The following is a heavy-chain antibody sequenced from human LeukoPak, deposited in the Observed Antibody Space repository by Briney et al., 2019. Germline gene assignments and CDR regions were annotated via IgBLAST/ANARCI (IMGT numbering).Heavy chain of an antibody. V-gene: IGHV3-23*01. Sequence: SCKASGYTFTSYAMSWVRQAPGKGLEWVSAISGSGGSTYYADSVKGRFTISRDNSKNPLYLQMNSLRAEDTAVYYCAKEMGKGSGYNGGFDYWGQGTLVTVSS. CDR1: GYTFTSYA. J-gene: IGHJ4*02. CDR3: AKEMGKGSGYNGGFDY. CDR2: ISGSGGST. D-gene: IGHD5-24*01.